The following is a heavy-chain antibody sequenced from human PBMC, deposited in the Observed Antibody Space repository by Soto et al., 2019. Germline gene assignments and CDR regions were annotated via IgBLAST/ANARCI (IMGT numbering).Heavy chain of an antibody. V-gene: IGHV4-39*01. J-gene: IGHJ4*02. Sequence: SETLSLTCTVSGGSISSSSYYWGWIRQPPGKGLEWIGSIYYSGSTYYNPSLKSRVTISVDTSKNQLSLKLSSVTAADTAVYYCARFRGSSSFVPYYFDYWGQGNLVTVSS. CDR1: GGSISSSSYY. CDR2: IYYSGST. D-gene: IGHD6-6*01. CDR3: ARFRGSSSFVPYYFDY.